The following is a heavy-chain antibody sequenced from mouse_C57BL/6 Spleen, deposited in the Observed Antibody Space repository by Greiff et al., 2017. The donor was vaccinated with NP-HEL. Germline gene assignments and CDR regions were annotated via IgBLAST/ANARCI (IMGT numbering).Heavy chain of an antibody. CDR3: ARDYALRRRVYFEV. Sequence: EVKLVESGGGLVKPGGSLKLSCAASGFTFSDYGMHWVRQAPEKGLEWVAYISSGSSTIYYADTVKGRFTISRDNAKNTLCLQMTSLRSEDTAMYYCARDYALRRRVYFEVWGTGTTVTVAS. J-gene: IGHJ1*03. CDR2: ISSGSSTI. D-gene: IGHD1-1*02. V-gene: IGHV5-17*01. CDR1: GFTFSDYG.